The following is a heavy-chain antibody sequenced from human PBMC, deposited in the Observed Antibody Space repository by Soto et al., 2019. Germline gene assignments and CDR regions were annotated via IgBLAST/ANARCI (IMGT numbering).Heavy chain of an antibody. D-gene: IGHD2-2*01. J-gene: IGHJ4*02. Sequence: SETLSLTCTVSGGSVSSGSYYWSWIRQPPGKGLEWIGYIYYSGSTNYNPSLKSRVTISVDTSKNQFSLKLSSVTAADTAVYYCARWKTRTSGSTSPSKENRFNNRSYYFDYWGQGTLVTVSS. CDR3: ARWKTRTSGSTSPSKENRFNNRSYYFDY. CDR1: GGSVSSGSYY. V-gene: IGHV4-61*01. CDR2: IYYSGST.